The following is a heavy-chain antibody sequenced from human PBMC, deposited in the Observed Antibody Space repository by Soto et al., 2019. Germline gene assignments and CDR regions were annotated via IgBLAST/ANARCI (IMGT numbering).Heavy chain of an antibody. CDR1: GFTFSSYS. J-gene: IGHJ6*02. CDR2: ISSSGSHI. V-gene: IGHV3-21*01. Sequence: EVQLVESGGGLVKPGGSLRLSCEASGFTFSSYSMNWVRQTPGKGLEWVSSISSSGSHIYYADSVKGRFTISRDNAKKSLFLQMNSLRAEDTAVYYCARDGGYCSTASGYFINYHHYGLDVWGQGTTVTVSS. D-gene: IGHD2-2*01. CDR3: ARDGGYCSTASGYFINYHHYGLDV.